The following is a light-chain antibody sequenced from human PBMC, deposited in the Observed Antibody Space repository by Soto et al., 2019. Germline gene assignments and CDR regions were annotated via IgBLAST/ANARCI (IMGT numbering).Light chain of an antibody. CDR3: SSFTSRFTFNYI. CDR2: EVT. CDR1: SSDVGGYNY. J-gene: IGLJ1*01. V-gene: IGLV2-14*01. Sequence: QSALTQPASVSGSPGQSITISCTGTSSDVGGYNYVSWYQQHPGKAPKIIIYEVTNRPSGVSNRFSGSKSGNTASLTISGLPAEDDADYYCSSFTSRFTFNYIFGTGTKLTVL.